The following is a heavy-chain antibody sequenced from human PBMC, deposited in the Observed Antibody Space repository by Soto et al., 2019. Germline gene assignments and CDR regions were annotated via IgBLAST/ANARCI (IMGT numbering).Heavy chain of an antibody. J-gene: IGHJ6*02. V-gene: IGHV3-64D*08. CDR2: ISSNGGST. CDR3: VTGESKTYYYGSGNYGMDV. Sequence: GGSLRLSCSASGFTFSSYAMHWVRQAPGKGLEYVSAISSNGGSTYYTDSVKGRFTISRDNSKNTLYLQMSSLRAEDTAVYYCVTGESKTYYYGSGNYGMDVWGQGTTVTVSS. CDR1: GFTFSSYA. D-gene: IGHD3-10*01.